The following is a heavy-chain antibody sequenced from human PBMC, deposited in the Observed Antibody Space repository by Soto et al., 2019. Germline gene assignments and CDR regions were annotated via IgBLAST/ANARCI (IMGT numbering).Heavy chain of an antibody. CDR2: IYYSGIN. Sequence: QVQLQESGPGLVKPSETLSLTCSVSGGSIGSYYWSWIRQPPGKGLEWIGYIYYSGINNYNPSLKNRATTSVATSKNQFTLKLSAVSASDTAVYYCARWGCRQMDYWGQGTLVTVSS. CDR1: GGSIGSYY. J-gene: IGHJ4*02. D-gene: IGHD3-16*01. CDR3: ARWGCRQMDY. V-gene: IGHV4-59*08.